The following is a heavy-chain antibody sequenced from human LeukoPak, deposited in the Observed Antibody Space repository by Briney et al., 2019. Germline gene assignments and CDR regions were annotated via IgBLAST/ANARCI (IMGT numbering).Heavy chain of an antibody. J-gene: IGHJ4*02. V-gene: IGHV4-59*12. CDR2: IYYSGST. CDR1: GGSISSYY. D-gene: IGHD6-19*01. Sequence: SETLSLTCTVSGGSISSYYWSWIRQPPGKGLEWIGYIYYSGSTNYKPSLKSRVTISVDTSKNQFSLKLSSVTAADTAVYYCARSSPDSSGWYSLFDYWGQGTLVTVSS. CDR3: ARSSPDSSGWYSLFDY.